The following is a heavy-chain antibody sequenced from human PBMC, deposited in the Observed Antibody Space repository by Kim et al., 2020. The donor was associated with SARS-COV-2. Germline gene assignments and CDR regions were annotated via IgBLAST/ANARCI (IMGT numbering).Heavy chain of an antibody. CDR3: TRAEGRLFDP. Sequence: STSSAQPFQCRVIMTRDTSTSTVYMELSSLRSEDTALYYCTRAEGRLFDPWGQGTLVTVSS. J-gene: IGHJ5*02. V-gene: IGHV1-46*01. CDR2: ST.